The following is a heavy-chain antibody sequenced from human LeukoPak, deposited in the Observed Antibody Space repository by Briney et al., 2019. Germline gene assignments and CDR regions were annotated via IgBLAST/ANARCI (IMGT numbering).Heavy chain of an antibody. V-gene: IGHV5-51*01. CDR3: ARLPVRGVIIRNWFDP. CDR1: GYSFTSYW. Sequence: RGESLKISCKGSGYSFTSYWIGWVRQMPGKGLEWMGIIYPGDSDTRYSPSFQGQVTISADKSISTAYLQWSSLKASDTAMYYCARLPVRGVIIRNWFDPWGQGTLVTVSS. CDR2: IYPGDSDT. J-gene: IGHJ5*02. D-gene: IGHD3-10*01.